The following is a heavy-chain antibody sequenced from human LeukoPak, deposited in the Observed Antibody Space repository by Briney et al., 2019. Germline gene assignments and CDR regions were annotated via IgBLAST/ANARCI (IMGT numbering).Heavy chain of an antibody. V-gene: IGHV1-8*01. CDR2: MSPHSGDT. Sequence: ASVKVSCKATGYTFTTYDINWVRQATGQGPEWMGWMSPHSGDTGYGQNFQGRVTMTRDTSISTAYMELSSLGFEDTAVYYCARGVAAGVDYWGQGTLVTVSS. CDR1: GYTFTTYD. J-gene: IGHJ4*02. D-gene: IGHD2-15*01. CDR3: ARGVAAGVDY.